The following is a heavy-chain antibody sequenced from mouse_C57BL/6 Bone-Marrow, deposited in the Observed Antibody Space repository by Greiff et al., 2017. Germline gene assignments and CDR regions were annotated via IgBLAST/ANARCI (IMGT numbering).Heavy chain of an antibody. D-gene: IGHD1-1*01. J-gene: IGHJ4*01. CDR1: GYTFTDYY. CDR2: INPNNGGT. CDR3: AGITTVVADYYAMDY. Sequence: VQLQQSGPELVKPGASVKISCKASGYTFTDYYMNWVKQSPGQSLEWIGDINPNNGGTSYNQKFKGKATLTVDKSSSTAYMQLRSLTSEDSAVYYCAGITTVVADYYAMDYWGQGTSVTVSS. V-gene: IGHV1-26*01.